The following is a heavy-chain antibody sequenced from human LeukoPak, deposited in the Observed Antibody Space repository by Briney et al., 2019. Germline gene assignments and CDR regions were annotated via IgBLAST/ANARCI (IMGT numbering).Heavy chain of an antibody. Sequence: GGSLRLSCAGSGFTFGGYGMHWFRQTPGKGLEWVAVIAYDGSRAFYADSVKGRFTISRDNSKNTMSVQMDDLRAEDTAVYYCAKSPVEVVPSATWGRPWFDPWGQGTLVTVSS. CDR1: GFTFGGYG. CDR3: AKSPVEVVPSATWGRPWFDP. V-gene: IGHV3-33*03. J-gene: IGHJ5*02. CDR2: IAYDGSRA. D-gene: IGHD2-2*01.